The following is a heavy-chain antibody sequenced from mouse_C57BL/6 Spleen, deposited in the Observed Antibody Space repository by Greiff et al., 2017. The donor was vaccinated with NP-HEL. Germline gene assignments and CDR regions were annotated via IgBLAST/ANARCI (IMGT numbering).Heavy chain of an antibody. CDR2: IYPGDGDT. CDR3: ARTGPVVATKWYFDV. V-gene: IGHV1-82*01. Sequence: QVQLKQSGPELVKPGASVKISCKASGYAFSSSWMNWVKQRPGKGLEWIGRIYPGDGDTNYNGKFKGKATLTADKSSSTAYMQLSSLTSEDSAVYFCARTGPVVATKWYFDVWGTGTTVTVSS. J-gene: IGHJ1*03. D-gene: IGHD1-1*01. CDR1: GYAFSSSW.